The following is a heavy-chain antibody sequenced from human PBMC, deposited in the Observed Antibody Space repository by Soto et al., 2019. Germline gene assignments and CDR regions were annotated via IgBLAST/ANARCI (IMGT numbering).Heavy chain of an antibody. CDR1: GYTFTSYG. V-gene: IGHV1-18*01. CDR3: ARSLYVPAAMGNWFDP. Sequence: QVQLVQSGAEVKKPGASVKVSCKASGYTFTSYGISWVRQAPGQGLEWMGWISAYNGNTNYAQKLPGRVTMTTDTYTSTAYMELRSLRSDDTAVYYCARSLYVPAAMGNWFDPWGQGTLVTVSS. CDR2: ISAYNGNT. J-gene: IGHJ5*02. D-gene: IGHD2-2*01.